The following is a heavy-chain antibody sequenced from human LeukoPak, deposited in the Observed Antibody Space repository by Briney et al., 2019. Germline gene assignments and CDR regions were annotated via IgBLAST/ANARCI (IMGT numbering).Heavy chain of an antibody. CDR3: ARRSSEYDILTGGGYGMDA. V-gene: IGHV5-51*01. Sequence: GESLKISCKGSGYSFTSYWIGWVRQMPGKGLEWMGIIYPGDSDTRYSPSFQGQVTISADKSISTAYLQWSSLKASDTAMYYCARRSSEYDILTGGGYGMDAWGKGTTVTVSS. CDR1: GYSFTSYW. CDR2: IYPGDSDT. D-gene: IGHD3-9*01. J-gene: IGHJ6*04.